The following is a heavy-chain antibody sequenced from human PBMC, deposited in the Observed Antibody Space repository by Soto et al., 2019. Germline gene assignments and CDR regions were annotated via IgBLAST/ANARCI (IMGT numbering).Heavy chain of an antibody. D-gene: IGHD3-3*01. V-gene: IGHV4-31*03. CDR2: IYYSGST. CDR3: ARVEFGTIFGVVTVYGMDV. CDR1: GGSISSGGYY. J-gene: IGHJ6*02. Sequence: SETLSLTCTVSGGSISSGGYYWSWIRQHPGKGLEWIGYIYYSGSTYYNPSLKSRVTISVDTSKNQFSLKLSSVTAADTAVYNCARVEFGTIFGVVTVYGMDVWGQGTTVTVSS.